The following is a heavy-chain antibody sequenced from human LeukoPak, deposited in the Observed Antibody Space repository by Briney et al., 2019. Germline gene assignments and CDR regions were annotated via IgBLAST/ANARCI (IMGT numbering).Heavy chain of an antibody. Sequence: GSLRLSCAASGFTFSSYWMSWVRQAPGKGLEWIAYISSRGTTEKYADSVKGRFTISRDNARNSLYLQMNSLRVEDTALYYCARFSYDDKYYRWFDPWGQGTLVSVSS. CDR3: ARFSYDDKYYRWFDP. J-gene: IGHJ5*02. D-gene: IGHD3-16*01. V-gene: IGHV3-48*01. CDR1: GFTFSSYW. CDR2: ISSRGTTE.